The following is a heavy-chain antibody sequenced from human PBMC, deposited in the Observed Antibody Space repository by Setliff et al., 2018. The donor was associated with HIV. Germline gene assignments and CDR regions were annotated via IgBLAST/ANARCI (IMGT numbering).Heavy chain of an antibody. J-gene: IGHJ6*03. CDR3: ARGTTGYSSIWYRNGLTYYSYMDV. CDR1: GGSFSGHS. CDR2: INHSGST. D-gene: IGHD6-13*01. Sequence: TSETRSLTCAVYGGSFSGHSWTWVRQPPGKGLEWIGEINHSGSTSYNPSLKSRVAMSVDTSKDQFSLKLNSVTAADAGVYYCARGTTGYSSIWYRNGLTYYSYMDVWGKGTEVTVSS. V-gene: IGHV4-34*01.